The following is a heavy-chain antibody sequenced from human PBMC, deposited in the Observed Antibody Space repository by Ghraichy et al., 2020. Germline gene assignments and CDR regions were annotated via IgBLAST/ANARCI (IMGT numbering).Heavy chain of an antibody. CDR3: ARGGSGTTVTTPFVHDAFDI. CDR2: IYHSGST. D-gene: IGHD4-17*01. Sequence: SQTLSLTCAVSGGSISSGGYSWSWIRQPPGKGLEWIGYIYHSGSTYYNPSLKSRVTISVDRSKNQFSLKLSSVTAADTAVYYCARGGSGTTVTTPFVHDAFDIWGQGTMVTVSS. CDR1: GGSISSGGYS. V-gene: IGHV4-30-2*01. J-gene: IGHJ3*02.